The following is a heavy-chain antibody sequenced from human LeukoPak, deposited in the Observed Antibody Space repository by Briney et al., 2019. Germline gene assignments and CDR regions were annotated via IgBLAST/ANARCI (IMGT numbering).Heavy chain of an antibody. J-gene: IGHJ4*02. CDR2: ISSNSAYL. Sequence: GGSLRLSCAASGFTFRSYTMNWVRQAPGRGLEWVSSISSNSAYLYYADSLRGRFTISRDNAKNSLYLQMNSLRAEDTAVYYCARALDSSSSRYQAFEYWGQGTLVTVSS. CDR1: GFTFRSYT. V-gene: IGHV3-21*06. CDR3: ARALDSSSSRYQAFEY. D-gene: IGHD2-2*01.